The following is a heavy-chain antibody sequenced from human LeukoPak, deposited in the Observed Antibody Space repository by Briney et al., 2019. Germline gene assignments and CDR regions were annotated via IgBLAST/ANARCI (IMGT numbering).Heavy chain of an antibody. J-gene: IGHJ3*02. CDR2: ISSSSDYI. CDR3: AREVPAAMSGFDI. Sequence: GGSLRLSCAASGFTFTTYTMNWVRQAPGKGLEWISSISSSSDYIYYADSVRGRFTVSRDNSKNSLFLQMNSLRAEDTAVYYGAREVPAAMSGFDIWGQGTMVTVSS. CDR1: GFTFTTYT. V-gene: IGHV3-21*01. D-gene: IGHD2-2*01.